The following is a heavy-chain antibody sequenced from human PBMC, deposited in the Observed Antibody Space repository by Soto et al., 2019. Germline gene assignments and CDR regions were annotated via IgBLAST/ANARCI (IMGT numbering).Heavy chain of an antibody. J-gene: IGHJ6*02. CDR3: ARLNGYCVSTSCHGYYGMDV. D-gene: IGHD2-2*03. Sequence: SATLSLTCAVYGGSFSGYYWSWIRQPPGKGLEWIGEINHSGSTNYNPSLKSRVTISVDTSKNQFSLRLSSVTAADTAVYYCARLNGYCVSTSCHGYYGMDVWGQGTTVTVAS. CDR2: INHSGST. CDR1: GGSFSGYY. V-gene: IGHV4-34*01.